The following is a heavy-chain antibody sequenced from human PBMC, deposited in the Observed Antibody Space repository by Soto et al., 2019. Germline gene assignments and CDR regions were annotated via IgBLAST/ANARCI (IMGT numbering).Heavy chain of an antibody. V-gene: IGHV4-39*01. CDR1: GGSISSSSYY. Sequence: PSETLSLTCTVSGGSISSSSYYWGWIRQPPGKGLEWIGSIYYSGSTYYNPSLKSRVTISVDTSKNQFSLKLSSVTAADTAVYYCARLPDTVLTRGTGFDYWGQGTLVTVSS. D-gene: IGHD4-17*01. CDR2: IYYSGST. CDR3: ARLPDTVLTRGTGFDY. J-gene: IGHJ4*02.